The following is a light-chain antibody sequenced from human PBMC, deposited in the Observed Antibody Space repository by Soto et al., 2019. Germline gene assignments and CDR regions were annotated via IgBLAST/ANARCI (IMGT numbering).Light chain of an antibody. Sequence: QSALTQPASVSGSPGQSITISCTGSSTDVGVYNYVSWYQQHPGKAPKVMIYEVSNRPSGVSNRFSGSKSGNTASLTISGLQAEDEADYYCSSYTSSSTYVFGTGTKVIVL. CDR3: SSYTSSSTYV. CDR2: EVS. J-gene: IGLJ1*01. CDR1: STDVGVYNY. V-gene: IGLV2-14*01.